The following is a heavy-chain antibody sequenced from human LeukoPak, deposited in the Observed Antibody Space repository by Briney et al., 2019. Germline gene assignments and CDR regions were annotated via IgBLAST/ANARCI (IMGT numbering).Heavy chain of an antibody. CDR1: GYTLTELS. J-gene: IGHJ4*02. CDR2: FDPEDGET. CDR3: ATHDFDS. Sequence: EASVKVSCKVSGYTLTELSMHWVRQAPGRGLEWMGGFDPEDGETIYAQKFQVRVTMTEDTSTYTAYMELSSLRSEDTAVYYCATHDFDSWGQGTLVTASS. V-gene: IGHV1-24*01.